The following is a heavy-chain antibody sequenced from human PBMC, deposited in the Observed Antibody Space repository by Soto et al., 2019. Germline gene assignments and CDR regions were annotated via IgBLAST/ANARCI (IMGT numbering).Heavy chain of an antibody. Sequence: SETLSLTCTVSGDSISSGDYYWSWIRQPPGKGLEWIGCIYYSGSTNYNPSLKSRVTISVDTSKNQFSLKLSSVTAADTAVYYCARRYGYSFDYRGQGTLVTVSS. J-gene: IGHJ4*02. D-gene: IGHD5-18*01. CDR3: ARRYGYSFDY. CDR2: IYYSGST. CDR1: GDSISSGDYY. V-gene: IGHV4-61*08.